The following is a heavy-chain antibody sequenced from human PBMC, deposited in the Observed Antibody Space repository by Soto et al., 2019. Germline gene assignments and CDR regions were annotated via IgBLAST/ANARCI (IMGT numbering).Heavy chain of an antibody. V-gene: IGHV3-30-3*01. CDR3: ARDRSMVVVVPGY. D-gene: IGHD2-2*01. Sequence: QVHLVESGGGVVQPGRSLRLSCAASGFTFSSYAMHWVRQAPGKGLEWVAHISHDGSNNYYADSVKGRFIISRDNSKNIVYLKMHRLRVDDTAVYYCARDRSMVVVVPGYWGQGTLVTVSS. CDR2: ISHDGSNN. CDR1: GFTFSSYA. J-gene: IGHJ4*02.